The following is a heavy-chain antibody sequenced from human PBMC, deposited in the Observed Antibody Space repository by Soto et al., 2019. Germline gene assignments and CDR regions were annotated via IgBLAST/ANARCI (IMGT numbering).Heavy chain of an antibody. CDR2: IYWDDDK. CDR1: GFSLSTSGVG. V-gene: IGHV2-5*02. CDR3: AHRPSYCSGGSCYSGFDY. Sequence: QITLKESGPTLVKPTQTLTLTCTFSGFSLSTSGVGVGWIRQPPGKALEWLALIYWDDDKRYSPSLKSRLTITNAPSKNQVVLTMTNMDPVDTATYYCAHRPSYCSGGSCYSGFDYWGQGTLVTVSS. D-gene: IGHD2-15*01. J-gene: IGHJ4*02.